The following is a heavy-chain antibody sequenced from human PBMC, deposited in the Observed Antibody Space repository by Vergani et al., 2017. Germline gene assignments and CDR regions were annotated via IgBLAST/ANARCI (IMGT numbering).Heavy chain of an antibody. Sequence: EVQLVESGGGLVKPGGSLRLSCAAPGSNFTNACMSWVRQAPGKGLEWVGRIESKAEGGTTDYATPVKGRLTISRDDTKDTLFLQMNSLKTEDTAIYYCATGWSDFPDYWGQGTLVTVSS. CDR1: GSNFTNAC. CDR2: IESKAEGGTT. J-gene: IGHJ4*02. CDR3: ATGWSDFPDY. D-gene: IGHD1-26*01. V-gene: IGHV3-15*04.